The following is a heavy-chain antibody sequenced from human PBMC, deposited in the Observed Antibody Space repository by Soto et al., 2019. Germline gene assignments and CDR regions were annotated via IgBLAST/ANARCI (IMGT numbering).Heavy chain of an antibody. CDR3: ARVLFNYDFWSGYPGPHYYYMDV. V-gene: IGHV4-34*01. CDR2: INHSGST. CDR1: GGSFSGYY. J-gene: IGHJ6*03. D-gene: IGHD3-3*01. Sequence: PSETLSLTCAVYGGSFSGYYWSWIRQPPGKGLEWIGEINHSGSTNYNPSLKSRVTISVDTSKNQFSLKLSSVTAADTAVYYCARVLFNYDFWSGYPGPHYYYMDVWGKGTTVTVSS.